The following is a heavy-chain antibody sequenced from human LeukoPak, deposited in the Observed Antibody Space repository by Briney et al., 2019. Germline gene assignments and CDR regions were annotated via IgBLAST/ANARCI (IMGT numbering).Heavy chain of an antibody. D-gene: IGHD2-15*01. CDR2: IIPILGIA. J-gene: IGHJ5*02. V-gene: IGHV1-69*04. Sequence: SVKVSCKAPGGTFSRYAISWVRQAPGQGLEWMGRIIPILGIANYAQKFQGRVTITADKSTSTAYMELSSLRSEDTAVYYCAGGYCSGGSCYNWFDPWGQGTLVTVSS. CDR1: GGTFSRYA. CDR3: AGGYCSGGSCYNWFDP.